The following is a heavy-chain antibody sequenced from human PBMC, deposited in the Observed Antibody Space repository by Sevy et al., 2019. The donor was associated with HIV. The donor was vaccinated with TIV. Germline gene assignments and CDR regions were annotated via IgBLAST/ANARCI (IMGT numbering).Heavy chain of an antibody. D-gene: IGHD4-17*01. CDR1: GFIFSRYE. Sequence: GGSLRLSCAASGFIFSRYEMNWVRQAPGKGLEWVSYISHSGGAINYADSVKGRFTVSRDNAKNSLHLQMDSLRAEDTAVYYCARDLPPSATTVAHFDYWGQGTLVTVSS. V-gene: IGHV3-48*03. CDR2: ISHSGGAI. CDR3: ARDLPPSATTVAHFDY. J-gene: IGHJ4*02.